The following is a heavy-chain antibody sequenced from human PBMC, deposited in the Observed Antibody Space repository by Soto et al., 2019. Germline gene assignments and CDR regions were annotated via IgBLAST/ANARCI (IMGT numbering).Heavy chain of an antibody. CDR2: IYYSGST. V-gene: IGHV4-39*01. D-gene: IGHD3-10*01. CDR3: ARSQRGVLWFGELPFDY. J-gene: IGHJ4*02. CDR1: CGSISSSSYY. Sequence: PSETLSLTCTVSCGSISSSSYYWVWIRQAPGKGLEWIGSIYYSGSTYYNPSLKSRVTISVDTSKNQFSLKLSSVTAADTAVYYCARSQRGVLWFGELPFDYWGQGTLVTVSS.